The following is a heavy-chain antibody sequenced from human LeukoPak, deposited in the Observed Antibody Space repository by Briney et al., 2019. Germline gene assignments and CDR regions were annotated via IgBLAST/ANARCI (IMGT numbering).Heavy chain of an antibody. D-gene: IGHD6-19*01. V-gene: IGHV6-1*01. CDR3: VREVGSIAVAGNFGY. CDR2: TYYRSKWYN. J-gene: IGHJ4*02. Sequence: SQTLSLTCAISGDSVSSNSAAWNWIRQSPSRGLEWLGRTYYRSKWYNDYAVSVKSRITINPDTSKNQFSLQLNSVTPEDTAVYYCVREVGSIAVAGNFGYWGQGTLVTVSS. CDR1: GDSVSSNSAA.